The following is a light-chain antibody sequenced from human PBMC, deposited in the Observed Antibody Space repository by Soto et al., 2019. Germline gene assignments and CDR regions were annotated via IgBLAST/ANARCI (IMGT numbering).Light chain of an antibody. J-gene: IGKJ1*01. CDR2: KAS. Sequence: DLQMTQSPSTLSASVGDRVTITCRASQSISTSLAWYQQKPGKAPKVLIYKASSLESGVPSRFSGSGSGTESTLTISSLQPDDFATYYCQHCDSYWTFGQGTKVEIK. CDR3: QHCDSYWT. V-gene: IGKV1-5*03. CDR1: QSISTS.